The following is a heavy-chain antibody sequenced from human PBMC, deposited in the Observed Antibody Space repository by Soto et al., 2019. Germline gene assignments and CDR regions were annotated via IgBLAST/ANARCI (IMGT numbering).Heavy chain of an antibody. CDR2: IYYSGST. CDR1: GGSISSYY. CDR3: ARSSITPRLFMYPFDY. J-gene: IGHJ4*02. Sequence: SETLSLTCTVSGGSISSYYWSWIRQPPGKGLEWIGYIYYSGSTNYNPSLKSRVTISVDTSKNQFSLKLSSVTAADTAVYYCARSSITPRLFMYPFDYWGQGTLVTVSS. D-gene: IGHD6-6*01. V-gene: IGHV4-59*08.